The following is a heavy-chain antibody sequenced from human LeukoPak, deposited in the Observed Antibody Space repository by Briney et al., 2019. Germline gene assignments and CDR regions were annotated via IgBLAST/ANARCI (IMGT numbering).Heavy chain of an antibody. J-gene: IGHJ4*02. Sequence: ASVKVSCTASVYRFSSYGIAWVRQAPGPGLEWMGWMSPYNGNTNYAQTLQGRVTMTTDTSTSTAYMKLRSLTPDDTAVYYCARDFMYRGQTNDYWGEGTLVSVSS. D-gene: IGHD3-10*01. CDR2: MSPYNGNT. V-gene: IGHV1-18*01. CDR1: VYRFSSYG. CDR3: ARDFMYRGQTNDY.